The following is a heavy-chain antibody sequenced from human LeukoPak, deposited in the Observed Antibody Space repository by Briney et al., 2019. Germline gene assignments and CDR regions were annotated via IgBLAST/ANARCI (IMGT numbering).Heavy chain of an antibody. Sequence: SETLSLTCTVSGGSLSSYYWSWIRQPPGKGLEWIGYIYTSGSTNYNPSLKSRVTISVDTSKNQFSLKLSSVTAADTAVYYCARHAPGRGNGEKRYYYYYYMGVWGKGTNVTVS. CDR3: ARHAPGRGNGEKRYYYYYYMGV. D-gene: IGHD4-23*01. CDR2: IYTSGST. V-gene: IGHV4-4*09. J-gene: IGHJ6*03. CDR1: GGSLSSYY.